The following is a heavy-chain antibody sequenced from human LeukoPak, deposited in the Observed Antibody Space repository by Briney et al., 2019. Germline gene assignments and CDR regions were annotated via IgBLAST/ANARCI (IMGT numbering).Heavy chain of an antibody. J-gene: IGHJ4*02. CDR3: ARELAAAGTIDY. V-gene: IGHV4-4*07. CDR1: GGSINTYY. CDR2: IYTSGST. D-gene: IGHD6-13*01. Sequence: NPSETLSLTCTVSGGSINTYYWTWIRQPAGKGLEWIGRIYTSGSTNYNPSLKSRVAMSVDTSKNQFSLKLSSVTAADTAVYYCARELAAAGTIDYWGQGTLVTVSS.